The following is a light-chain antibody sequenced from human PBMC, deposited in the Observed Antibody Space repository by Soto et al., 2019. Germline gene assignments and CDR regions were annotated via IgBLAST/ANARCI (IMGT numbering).Light chain of an antibody. J-gene: IGLJ2*01. V-gene: IGLV2-14*01. CDR3: SSYTSGSTLV. CDR2: EVS. CDR1: SSDVGGYNY. Sequence: QSVLTQPASVSGSPGQSITISCTGASSDVGGYNYVSWYQQHPGKAPKLMIFEVSNRPSGVSNRFSGSKSGNTASLTISGLQAGDEADYYCSSYTSGSTLVFGGGTQLTVL.